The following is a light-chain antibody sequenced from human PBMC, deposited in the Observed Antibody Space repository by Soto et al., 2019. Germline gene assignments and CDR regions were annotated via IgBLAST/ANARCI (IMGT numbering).Light chain of an antibody. V-gene: IGKV1-39*01. J-gene: IGKJ4*01. Sequence: DIQMTQSPSSLSGSVGDRVIITCRASQSISSYLNWYQQKPGKAPKLLIYAASSLQSGVPSRFSGSGSGTDSTLTISSLEPEDFATYFCQQSQSTLPTFGGGTKVEIK. CDR3: QQSQSTLPT. CDR2: AAS. CDR1: QSISSY.